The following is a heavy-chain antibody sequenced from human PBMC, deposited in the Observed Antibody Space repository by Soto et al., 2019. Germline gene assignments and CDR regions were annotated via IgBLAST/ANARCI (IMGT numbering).Heavy chain of an antibody. D-gene: IGHD6-6*01. V-gene: IGHV5-51*01. Sequence: PGESLKISCKGSGYSFNTYWIGWARQMPGKGLEWMGIMYPGDSDTRYSPSFQGQVTISADKSISTAYLQWSSLKASDTAMYYCARHSSEYSSSPHFGWFDPWGQGTLVTVSS. CDR3: ARHSSEYSSSPHFGWFDP. J-gene: IGHJ5*02. CDR1: GYSFNTYW. CDR2: MYPGDSDT.